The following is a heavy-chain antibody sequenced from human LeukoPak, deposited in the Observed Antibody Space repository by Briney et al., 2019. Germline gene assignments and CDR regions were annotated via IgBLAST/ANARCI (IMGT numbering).Heavy chain of an antibody. CDR2: INAGNGNT. D-gene: IGHD1-7*01. Sequence: ASVKVSCKASGYTFTSYAMHWVRQAPGQRLEWMGWINAGNGNTRYSQKLQGRVTITGDTSANTVYMELSSLGSGDTAVYYCARDDWNYKFTIHSYYYGMDVWGQGTTVTVSS. CDR1: GYTFTSYA. CDR3: ARDDWNYKFTIHSYYYGMDV. J-gene: IGHJ6*02. V-gene: IGHV1-3*01.